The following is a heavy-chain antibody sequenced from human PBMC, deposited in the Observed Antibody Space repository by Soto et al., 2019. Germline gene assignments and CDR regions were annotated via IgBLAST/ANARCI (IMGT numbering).Heavy chain of an antibody. Sequence: QITLKESGPTLVKPTQTLTLTCTFSGFSLSTSGVGVGWIRQPPGKPLEWLALIYWDDDTRYSRSLKSRITITKDASKNQVVLTMTNMHPVDRATYYCAQSVAGAYYYYLDVWVKGTTVTVSS. J-gene: IGHJ6*03. V-gene: IGHV2-5*02. CDR2: IYWDDDT. CDR3: AQSVAGAYYYYLDV. D-gene: IGHD6-19*01. CDR1: GFSLSTSGVG.